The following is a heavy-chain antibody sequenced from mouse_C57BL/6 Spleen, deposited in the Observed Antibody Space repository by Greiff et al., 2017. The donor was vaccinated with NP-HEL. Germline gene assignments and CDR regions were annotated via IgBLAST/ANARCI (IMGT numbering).Heavy chain of an antibody. Sequence: DVQLQESGPVLVKPGASVKMSCKASGYTFTDYYMNWVKQSHGKSLEWIGVINPYNGGTSYNQKFKGKATLTVDKSSSTAYMELNSLTSEDSAVYYCARSGTTSYYFDYWGQGTTLTVSS. CDR3: ARSGTTSYYFDY. CDR1: GYTFTDYY. J-gene: IGHJ2*01. D-gene: IGHD6-1*01. V-gene: IGHV1-19*01. CDR2: INPYNGGT.